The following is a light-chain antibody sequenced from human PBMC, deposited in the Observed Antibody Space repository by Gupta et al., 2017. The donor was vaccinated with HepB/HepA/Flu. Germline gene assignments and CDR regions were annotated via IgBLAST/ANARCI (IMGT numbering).Light chain of an antibody. V-gene: IGKV2-28*01. Sequence: DIVMTQSPLSLPVTPGEPASISCRSSQSLLHSNGYNYLDWYLQKPGQSPQLLIYLGSNRASGVPDRFSGSGSGXDFTLKXSRVEAEDVGVYYCMQDLQTITFGXGTKVEIK. CDR2: LGS. CDR1: QSLLHSNGYNY. J-gene: IGKJ4*01. CDR3: MQDLQTIT.